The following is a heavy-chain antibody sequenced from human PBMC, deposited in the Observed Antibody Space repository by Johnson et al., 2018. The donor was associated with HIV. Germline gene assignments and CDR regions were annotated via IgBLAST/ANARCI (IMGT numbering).Heavy chain of an antibody. J-gene: IGHJ3*02. D-gene: IGHD2-8*02. CDR2: INWNGGST. V-gene: IGHV3-20*04. Sequence: VQLVESGGGVVQPGGSLRLSCAASGFTFDDYGMSWVRQAPGTGLEWVSGINWNGGSTGYADSVKGRFTISRDNSKNTLYLQMNSLRAEDTAVYYCARITWGLVVYAFDIWGQGTMVTVSS. CDR3: ARITWGLVVYAFDI. CDR1: GFTFDDYG.